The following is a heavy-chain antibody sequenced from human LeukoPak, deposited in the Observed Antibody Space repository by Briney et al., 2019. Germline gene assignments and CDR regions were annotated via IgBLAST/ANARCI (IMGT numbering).Heavy chain of an antibody. CDR2: IIPIFGTA. CDR3: ARVRYSYGFYYYYYYMDV. CDR1: GGTFGSYA. J-gene: IGHJ6*03. V-gene: IGHV1-69*05. D-gene: IGHD5-18*01. Sequence: SVKVSCKASGGTFGSYAISWVRQAPGQGLEWMGGIIPIFGTANYAQKFQGRVTITTDESTSTAYMELSSLRSEDTAVYYCARVRYSYGFYYYYYYMDVWGKGTTVTVSS.